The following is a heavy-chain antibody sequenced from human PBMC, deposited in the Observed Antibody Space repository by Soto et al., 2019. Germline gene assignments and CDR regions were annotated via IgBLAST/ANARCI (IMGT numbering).Heavy chain of an antibody. V-gene: IGHV2-70*11. Sequence: SGPTLVNPTQTLTLTCTFSGFSLSTSGMCVSWIRQPPGKALEWLARIDWDDDKYYSTSLKTRLTISKDTSKNQVVLTMTNMDPVDTATYYCARILGMIAARPWDYYYYGMDVWAQGTTVTVSS. CDR2: IDWDDDK. CDR1: GFSLSTSGMC. D-gene: IGHD6-6*01. CDR3: ARILGMIAARPWDYYYYGMDV. J-gene: IGHJ6*02.